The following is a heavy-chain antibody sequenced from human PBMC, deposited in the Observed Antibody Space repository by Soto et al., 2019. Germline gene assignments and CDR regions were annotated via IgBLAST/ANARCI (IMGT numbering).Heavy chain of an antibody. CDR1: GGSISSYY. CDR2: IYYSGST. D-gene: IGHD3-10*01. CDR3: ARGGPQKRRYNWFDP. Sequence: QVQLQESGPGLVKPSETLSLTCTVSGGSISSYYWSWIRQPPGKGLEWIGYIYYSGSTNYNPSLKSRVTXXXXXXXXXXXXXXXXXXXXDTAVYYCARGGPQKRRYNWFDPWGQGTLVTVSS. V-gene: IGHV4-59*01. J-gene: IGHJ5*02.